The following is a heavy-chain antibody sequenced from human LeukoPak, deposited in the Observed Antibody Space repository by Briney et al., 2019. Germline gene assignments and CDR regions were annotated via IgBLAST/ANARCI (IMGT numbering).Heavy chain of an antibody. V-gene: IGHV3-21*06. CDR3: AKDLNTVTTAFFVH. CDR2: ISSSSTYI. D-gene: IGHD4-11*01. J-gene: IGHJ4*02. CDR1: GFTFSIYS. Sequence: GGSLRLSCAASGFTFSIYSMNWVRQAPGKGLEWVSSISSSSTYIYYADSVKGRFTISRDNAKNSLYLQMNSLRAEDTAVYYCAKDLNTVTTAFFVHWGQGTLVTVSS.